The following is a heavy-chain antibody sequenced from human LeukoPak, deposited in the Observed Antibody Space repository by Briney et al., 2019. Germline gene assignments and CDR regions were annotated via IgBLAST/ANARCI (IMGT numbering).Heavy chain of an antibody. Sequence: GGSLRLSCTVSGFPFTDYVIHWVRQAPGKGLEWVAVTSADESIKIYNDSVRGRFTISRDNSKNIQYLQMNSVRVGDTAVYYCARDPVLGAPDYLDYWGRGTLVTVSS. CDR1: GFPFTDYV. CDR3: ARDPVLGAPDYLDY. CDR2: TSADESIK. D-gene: IGHD1-26*01. J-gene: IGHJ4*02. V-gene: IGHV3-30-3*01.